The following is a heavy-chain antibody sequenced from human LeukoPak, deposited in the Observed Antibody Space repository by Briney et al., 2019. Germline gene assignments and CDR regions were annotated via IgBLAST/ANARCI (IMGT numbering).Heavy chain of an antibody. CDR1: GFTVSSNY. CDR2: IYSGGST. D-gene: IGHD3-22*01. CDR3: AKDQGAMIVVVITSVDY. V-gene: IGHV3-66*01. J-gene: IGHJ4*02. Sequence: GGSLRLSCAASGFTVSSNYMSWVRQAPGKGLEWVSVIYSGGSTYYADSVKGRFTISRDNSKNTLYLQMNSLRAEDTAVYYCAKDQGAMIVVVITSVDYWGQGTLVTVSS.